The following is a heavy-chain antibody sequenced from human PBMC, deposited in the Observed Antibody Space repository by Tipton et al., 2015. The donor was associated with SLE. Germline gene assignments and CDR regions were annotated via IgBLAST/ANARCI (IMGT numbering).Heavy chain of an antibody. Sequence: TLSLTCTVSGGSISSYYWSWIRQPPGKGLEWIGYIYTSGSTNYNPSLKSRVTISVDTSKNQFSLNLSSVTAADTAVYYCATFMPVRGYWYFDLWGRGTLVTVSS. CDR3: ATFMPVRGYWYFDL. J-gene: IGHJ2*01. CDR2: IYTSGST. CDR1: GGSISSYY. V-gene: IGHV4-4*09. D-gene: IGHD2-2*01.